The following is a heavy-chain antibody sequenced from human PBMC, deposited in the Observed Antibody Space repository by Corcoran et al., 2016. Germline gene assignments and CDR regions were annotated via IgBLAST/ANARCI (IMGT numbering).Heavy chain of an antibody. J-gene: IGHJ1*01. D-gene: IGHD3-22*01. V-gene: IGHV1-3*01. CDR1: GYTFTSYA. CDR3: ARGYYDSSGYPYVGYFQH. CDR2: INAGNGNT. Sequence: QVQLVQSGAEVKKPGASVKVSCKASGYTFTSYAMHWVRQAPRQRLEWMGWINAGNGNTKYSQKFQGRVTITRATSASTAYMELSSLRSEDTAVYYCARGYYDSSGYPYVGYFQHWGQGTLVTVSS.